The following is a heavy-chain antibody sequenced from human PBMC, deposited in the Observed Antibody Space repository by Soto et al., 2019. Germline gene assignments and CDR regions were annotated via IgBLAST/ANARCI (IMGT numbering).Heavy chain of an antibody. CDR1: GYSFTSYW. Sequence: GESLKISCKGSGYSFTSYWIGWARQMPGKGLELMGINYPGDSDTRYSPSFQGQVTVSADEAISTAYLQWSSLKASDTAMYYCATSLGYCSGGSCYPYYYYYYGMDVWGQGTTVTVSS. CDR3: ATSLGYCSGGSCYPYYYYYYGMDV. J-gene: IGHJ6*02. V-gene: IGHV5-51*01. D-gene: IGHD2-15*01. CDR2: NYPGDSDT.